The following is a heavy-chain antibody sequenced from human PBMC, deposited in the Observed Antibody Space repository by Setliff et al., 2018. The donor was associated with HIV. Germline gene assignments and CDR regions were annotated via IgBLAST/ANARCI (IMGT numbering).Heavy chain of an antibody. J-gene: IGHJ4*02. CDR2: MTSDSRTI. Sequence: GGSLRLSCAASGFSFSTHSMHWVRQAPGKGLEWVAYMTSDSRTIYYADSVTGRSTISRDNAKSSVYLQMNTLRAEDTALYYCATSIEGAFHYWGQGTLVTVTS. V-gene: IGHV3-48*04. CDR1: GFSFSTHS. D-gene: IGHD1-26*01. CDR3: ATSIEGAFHY.